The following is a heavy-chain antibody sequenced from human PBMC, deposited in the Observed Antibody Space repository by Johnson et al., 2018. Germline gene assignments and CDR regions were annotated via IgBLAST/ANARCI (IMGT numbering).Heavy chain of an antibody. CDR3: ARGGEGFWIGYYVDGMYQLDQ. Sequence: QVQLQESGPGLVKPSEPLSLTCTVSGGSISGYYWSWIRQPPGKGLEWSGDVSHSGSTNYSPSLQTRVTISVDTSKNHFSLRLISVTAADTAVYYCARGGEGFWIGYYVDGMYQLDQWCQGTLVIVAS. V-gene: IGHV4-59*01. CDR2: VSHSGST. CDR1: GGSISGYY. J-gene: IGHJ4*02. D-gene: IGHD3-3*01.